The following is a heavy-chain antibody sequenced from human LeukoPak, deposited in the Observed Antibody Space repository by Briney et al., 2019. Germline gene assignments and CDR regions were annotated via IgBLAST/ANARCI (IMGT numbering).Heavy chain of an antibody. D-gene: IGHD3-10*01. CDR1: GYTFTSYG. CDR3: ARLAWYGSGSYLPY. J-gene: IGHJ4*02. Sequence: ASVKVSCKASGYTFTSYGISWVRRAPGQGLEWMGWISAYNGNTNYAQKLQGRVTMTTDTSTSTAYMELRSLRSDDTAVYYCARLAWYGSGSYLPYWGQGTLVTVSS. V-gene: IGHV1-18*01. CDR2: ISAYNGNT.